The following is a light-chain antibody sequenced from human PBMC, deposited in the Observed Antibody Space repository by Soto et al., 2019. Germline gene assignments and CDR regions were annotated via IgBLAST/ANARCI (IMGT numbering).Light chain of an antibody. J-gene: IGKJ4*01. CDR3: KKSNSAHLT. V-gene: IGKV1-27*01. CDR1: LPISNY. Sequence: KTTQSPSSMSAPLGNRATITGGASLPISNYLAWYQQKPGKIPNLMIYAEYTLQAGVKYRFSGSGSGTDFTLTIRSMQPEDVAAYYCKKSNSAHLTFGGGTQLDIK. CDR2: AEY.